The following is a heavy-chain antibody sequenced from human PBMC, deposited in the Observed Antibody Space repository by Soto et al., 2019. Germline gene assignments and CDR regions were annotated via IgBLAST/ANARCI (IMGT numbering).Heavy chain of an antibody. D-gene: IGHD1-26*01. CDR2: IYYSGST. V-gene: IGHV4-30-4*01. CDR3: ARVIGAPAYFDY. Sequence: SETLSLTCTVSGGSISSGDYYWSWIRQPPGKGLEWIGYIYYSGSTYYNPSLKSRVTISVDTSKNQFSLKLSSVTAADTAVYYCARVIGAPAYFDYWGQGTLVTVS. CDR1: GGSISSGDYY. J-gene: IGHJ4*02.